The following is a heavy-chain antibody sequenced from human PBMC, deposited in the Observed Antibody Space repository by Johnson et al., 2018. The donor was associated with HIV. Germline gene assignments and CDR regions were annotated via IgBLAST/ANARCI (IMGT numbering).Heavy chain of an antibody. V-gene: IGHV3-30*04. Sequence: QVQLVESGGGVVQPGRSLRLSCAASGFTFSSYAMHWVRQAPGKGLEWVAVISYDGSNKCYADSVKGRFTISRDNSKNTLYLQMNRLRAEDTAVYYCARDQTGVTTIWGQGTMVTVSS. CDR2: ISYDGSNK. J-gene: IGHJ3*02. D-gene: IGHD7-27*01. CDR1: GFTFSSYA. CDR3: ARDQTGVTTI.